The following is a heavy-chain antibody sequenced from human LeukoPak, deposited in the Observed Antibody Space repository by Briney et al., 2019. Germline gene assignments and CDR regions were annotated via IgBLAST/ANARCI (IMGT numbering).Heavy chain of an antibody. CDR1: GYTFTSYG. Sequence: SVKVSCKASGYTFTSYGISWVRQAPGQGLEWMGGIIPIFGTANYAQKFQGRVTITADESTSTAYMELSSLRSEDTAVYYCAREQGGGYDNWGQGTLVTVSS. D-gene: IGHD5-12*01. CDR2: IIPIFGTA. CDR3: AREQGGGYDN. J-gene: IGHJ4*02. V-gene: IGHV1-69*13.